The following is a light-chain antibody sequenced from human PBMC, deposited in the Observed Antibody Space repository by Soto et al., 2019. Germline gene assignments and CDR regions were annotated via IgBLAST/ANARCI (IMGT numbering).Light chain of an antibody. CDR1: SSDIGHYDY. CDR2: XVT. V-gene: IGLV2-14*03. Sequence: QCVLTQPASVSGSPGQSITISCTGTSSDIGHYDYVSWYQQHPCKSPKLMIYXVTFRPSGVSNRYSGSKSGNSASLTISGLQADDEADYYCCSLTTSHTYVFGSGTKATVL. CDR3: CSLTTSHTYV. J-gene: IGLJ1*01.